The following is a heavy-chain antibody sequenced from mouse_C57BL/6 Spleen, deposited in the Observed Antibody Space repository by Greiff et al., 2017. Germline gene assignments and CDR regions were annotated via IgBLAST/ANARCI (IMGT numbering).Heavy chain of an antibody. D-gene: IGHD1-1*01. CDR1: GFTFSDYG. CDR2: ISSGSSTI. V-gene: IGHV5-17*01. Sequence: EVMLVESGGGLVKPGGSLKLSCAASGFTFSDYGMHWVRQAPEKGLEWVAYISSGSSTIYYADTVKGRFTISRDNAKNTLFLQMTSLRPEDTAMYYCAREGTTVVGRFAYWGQGTLVTVSA. CDR3: AREGTTVVGRFAY. J-gene: IGHJ3*01.